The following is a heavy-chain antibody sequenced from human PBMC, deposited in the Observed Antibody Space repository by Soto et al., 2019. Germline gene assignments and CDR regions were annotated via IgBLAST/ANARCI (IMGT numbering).Heavy chain of an antibody. CDR2: ISSSSSTI. V-gene: IGHV3-48*02. Sequence: GGSLRLSCAASGFTFSSYSMNWVRQAPGKGLEWVSYISSSSSTIYYADSVKGRFTISRDNAKNSLYLQMNSLRDEDTAVYYCARVIGGRGYCSSTSCPGLHYGMDVWGQGTTVTVSS. CDR3: ARVIGGRGYCSSTSCPGLHYGMDV. CDR1: GFTFSSYS. J-gene: IGHJ6*02. D-gene: IGHD2-2*01.